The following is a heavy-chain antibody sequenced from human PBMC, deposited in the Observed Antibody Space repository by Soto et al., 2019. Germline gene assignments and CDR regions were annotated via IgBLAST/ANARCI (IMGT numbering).Heavy chain of an antibody. CDR3: AKMASDEDFTNNAFDI. Sequence: QVQLQESGPGLVKPSETLSLTCTASGGSISSYYWSWMRQPPGKGLEWIGHIYYSGSANYNPSLKSRVTLSLDTSKNQFSLKLRSVTAADTAVYYCAKMASDEDFTNNAFDIWGQGTMVSVSS. J-gene: IGHJ3*02. V-gene: IGHV4-59*08. CDR1: GGSISSYY. CDR2: IYYSGSA. D-gene: IGHD5-12*01.